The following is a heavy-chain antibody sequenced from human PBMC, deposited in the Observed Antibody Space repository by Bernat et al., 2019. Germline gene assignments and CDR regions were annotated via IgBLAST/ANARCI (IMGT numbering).Heavy chain of an antibody. J-gene: IGHJ3*02. D-gene: IGHD3-3*01. Sequence: EVQLVQSGAELRKPGESLKISCKGYGYNFNNHWIGWVRQMLGKGLEWMGIIYPADSDTRYSPSFQDQVTISVDMSISTAYLQWSSLKASDTAMYYCARPPRNKVFGVVPDHDDFDIWGRATMVTVSS. CDR2: IYPADSDT. V-gene: IGHV5-51*01. CDR1: GYNFNNHW. CDR3: ARPPRNKVFGVVPDHDDFDI.